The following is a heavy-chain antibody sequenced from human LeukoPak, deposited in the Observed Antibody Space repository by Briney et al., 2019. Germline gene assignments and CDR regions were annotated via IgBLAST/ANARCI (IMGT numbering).Heavy chain of an antibody. CDR2: IYYSGST. V-gene: IGHV4-59*01. CDR1: GGSISSYY. CDR3: ARESSGWGRFDP. D-gene: IGHD6-19*01. J-gene: IGHJ5*02. Sequence: SETLSLTCTVSGGSISSYYWSWIRQPPGKGLEWIGYIYYSGSTNYNPSLKSRVTISVDTSKNQFSLKLSSVTAADTAVYYCARESSGWGRFDPWGQGTLVTVSS.